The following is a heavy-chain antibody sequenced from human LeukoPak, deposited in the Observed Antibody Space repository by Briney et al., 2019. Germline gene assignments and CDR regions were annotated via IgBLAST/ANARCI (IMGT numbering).Heavy chain of an antibody. CDR3: ARDWRPYCSSTSCYYYYYMDV. D-gene: IGHD2-2*01. V-gene: IGHV4-59*12. Sequence: SETLSLTCTVSGGSISSYYWSWIRQPPGKGLEWIGFIYYSGNTNYNPSLKSRVTISVDTSKNQFSLKLSSVTAADTAVYYCARDWRPYCSSTSCYYYYYMDVWGKGTTVTVSS. J-gene: IGHJ6*03. CDR2: IYYSGNT. CDR1: GGSISSYY.